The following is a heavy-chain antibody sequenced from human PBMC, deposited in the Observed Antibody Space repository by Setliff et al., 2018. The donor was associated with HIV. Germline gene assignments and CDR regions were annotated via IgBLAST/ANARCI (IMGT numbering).Heavy chain of an antibody. J-gene: IGHJ4*02. D-gene: IGHD3-22*01. CDR2: ISAYIGDT. CDR1: GYPFDSYG. CDR3: ARAVGGSNYFDYSGYQDF. V-gene: IGHV1-18*01. Sequence: ASVKVSCKTSGYPFDSYGISWVRQAPGQGLEWMGWISAYIGDTKYAQRFQGRVTMTTDPSTPTAYLELRSLKSEDTAVYYCARAVGGSNYFDYSGYQDFWGQGTRVTVSS.